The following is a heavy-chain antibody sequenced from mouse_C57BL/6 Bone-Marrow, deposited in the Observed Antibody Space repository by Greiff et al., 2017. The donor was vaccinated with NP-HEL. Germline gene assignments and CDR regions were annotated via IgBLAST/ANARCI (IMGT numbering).Heavy chain of an antibody. V-gene: IGHV14-4*01. J-gene: IGHJ4*01. D-gene: IGHD1-1*01. CDR3: TTLSYYYGSSYYAMDY. CDR1: GFNIKDDY. CDR2: IDPENGDT. Sequence: VQLQQSGAELVRPGASVKLSCTASGFNIKDDYMHWVKQRPEQGLEWIGWIDPENGDTEYASKFQGKATITADPSSNTAYLQLSSLTSEDTAVYYCTTLSYYYGSSYYAMDYWGQGTSVTVSS.